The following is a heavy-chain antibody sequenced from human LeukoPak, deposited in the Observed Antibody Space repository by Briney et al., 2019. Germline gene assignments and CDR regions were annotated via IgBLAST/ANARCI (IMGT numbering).Heavy chain of an antibody. CDR2: ISSGSSVI. D-gene: IGHD3-10*01. CDR3: ARDPGSSRRYHYYMDV. V-gene: IGHV3-48*01. J-gene: IGHJ6*03. Sequence: PGGSLRLSCAVSGFTFSSYAMNWVRQAPGKGLEWVSYISSGSSVIYYADSVKGRFTISRDNAKNSLYLQMNSLRAEDTAVYYCARDPGSSRRYHYYMDVWGKGTTVIVSS. CDR1: GFTFSSYA.